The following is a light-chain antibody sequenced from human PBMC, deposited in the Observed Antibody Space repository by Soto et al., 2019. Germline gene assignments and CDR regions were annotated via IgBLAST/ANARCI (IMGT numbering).Light chain of an antibody. V-gene: IGKV1-27*01. CDR2: AAS. J-gene: IGKJ5*01. CDR1: QAINNY. Sequence: DIQMAQSPFSPSASVGDRVALTCRASQAINNYLAWYQQKPGKFPKLLIYAASTLHPGVPSRFSGSGSGTDFTLTISSLQPEDVATYYCQKYNSAPLTFGPGTRLEIK. CDR3: QKYNSAPLT.